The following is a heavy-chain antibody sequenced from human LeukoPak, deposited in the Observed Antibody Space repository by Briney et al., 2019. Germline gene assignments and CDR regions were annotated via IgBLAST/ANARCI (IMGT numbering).Heavy chain of an antibody. V-gene: IGHV4-38-2*02. CDR2: IYHSGST. CDR1: SYSISSGYY. CDR3: AREEYYYDSSGYYPVPASYDY. D-gene: IGHD3-22*01. J-gene: IGHJ4*02. Sequence: SETLSLTCTVSSYSISSGYYWGWIRQPPGKGLEWIGSIYHSGSTYYNPSLKSRVTMSVDTSKNQFSLKLSSVTAADTAVYYCAREEYYYDSSGYYPVPASYDYWGQGTLVTVSS.